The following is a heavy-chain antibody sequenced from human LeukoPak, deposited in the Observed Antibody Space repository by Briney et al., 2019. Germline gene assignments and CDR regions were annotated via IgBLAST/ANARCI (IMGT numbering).Heavy chain of an antibody. CDR1: GYTFTSYG. J-gene: IGHJ4*02. CDR3: ARNSHGYSSGWLQFNFDY. CDR2: INTYNGNT. V-gene: IGHV1-18*01. Sequence: ASVRVSCKASGYTFTSYGISWVRQAPGQGLEWMGWINTYNGNTNYAQKLQGRVTMTTDTSTSTAYMELRSLRSDDTAVYYCARNSHGYSSGWLQFNFDYWGQGTLVTVSS. D-gene: IGHD6-19*01.